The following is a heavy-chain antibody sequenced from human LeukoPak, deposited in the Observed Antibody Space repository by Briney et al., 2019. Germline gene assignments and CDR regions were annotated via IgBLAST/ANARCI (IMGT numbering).Heavy chain of an antibody. D-gene: IGHD4-17*01. V-gene: IGHV3-74*01. J-gene: IGHJ4*02. CDR3: ATFYGDYASSAGR. Sequence: GGSLRLSCAASGFTFSSYWMHWVRQGPEKGLMWVSRINSDGLSTSYADSVKGRSPISRDNAKNTVYLQMNSLRAEDTAVYYCATFYGDYASSAGRWGQGILVTVSS. CDR2: INSDGLST. CDR1: GFTFSSYW.